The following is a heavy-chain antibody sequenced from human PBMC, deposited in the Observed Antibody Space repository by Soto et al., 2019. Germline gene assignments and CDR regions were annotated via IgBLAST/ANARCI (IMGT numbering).Heavy chain of an antibody. CDR2: IYTSGST. Sequence: SETLSLTCTVSGGSISSYYWSWIRQPAGKGLEWIGRIYTSGSTNYNPSLKSRVTMSVDTSKNQFSLKLSSATAADTAVYYCARTTYYYDSSGYYDAFDIWGQGTMVTVSS. D-gene: IGHD3-22*01. J-gene: IGHJ3*02. V-gene: IGHV4-4*07. CDR1: GGSISSYY. CDR3: ARTTYYYDSSGYYDAFDI.